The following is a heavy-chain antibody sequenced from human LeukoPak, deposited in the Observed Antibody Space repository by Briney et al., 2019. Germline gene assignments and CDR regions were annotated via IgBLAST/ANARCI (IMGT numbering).Heavy chain of an antibody. V-gene: IGHV1-18*01. CDR2: ISAYNGNT. J-gene: IGHJ4*02. D-gene: IGHD3-22*01. Sequence: ASVKVSCKASRYTLTSDRISWVRQAPGHGLEWMGWISAYNGNTNYAQKLQGRVTMTTDTSTSTAYMELRSLRSDDTAVYYCARDYLYYYDSSEGFDYWGQGTLVTVSS. CDR1: RYTLTSDR. CDR3: ARDYLYYYDSSEGFDY.